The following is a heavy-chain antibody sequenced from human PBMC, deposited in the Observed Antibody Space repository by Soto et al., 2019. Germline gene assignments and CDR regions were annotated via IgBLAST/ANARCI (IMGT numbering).Heavy chain of an antibody. CDR1: GGCISSGGYY. CDR2: IYYSGST. CDR3: AREGGSRPDLTYFAY. V-gene: IGHV4-31*03. J-gene: IGHJ4*02. D-gene: IGHD2-15*01. Sequence: SETLSLTCSVSGGCISSGGYYWSWIRQHPGKGLEWIGYIYYSGSTYYNPSLKSRVTISVDTSKNQFSLKLSSVTAADTAVYYCAREGGSRPDLTYFAYWGQGTLVTVSS.